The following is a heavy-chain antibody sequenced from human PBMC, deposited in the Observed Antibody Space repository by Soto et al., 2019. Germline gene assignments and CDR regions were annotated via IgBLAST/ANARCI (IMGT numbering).Heavy chain of an antibody. CDR1: GGSFSGYY. D-gene: IGHD6-13*01. V-gene: IGHV4-34*01. J-gene: IGHJ6*02. Sequence: SETLSLTCAVYGGSFSGYYWSWIRQPPGKGLEWIGEINHSGSTNYNPSLKSRVTISVDTSKNQFSLKLSSVTAADTAVYYCARLAAAGNRYYYYYGMDVWGQGTTVTVSS. CDR3: ARLAAAGNRYYYYYGMDV. CDR2: INHSGST.